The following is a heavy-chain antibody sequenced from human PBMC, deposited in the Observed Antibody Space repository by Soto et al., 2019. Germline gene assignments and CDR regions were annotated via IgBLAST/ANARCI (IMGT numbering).Heavy chain of an antibody. Sequence: PGGSLRLSCAASGFTFTNYAMSWVRQAPGKGLEWVSVISGSGSSTYYADSVKGRFTISRDNAKNSLYLQMNSLRADDTAVYYCARSMKTGKNFDYWGQGTLVTVSS. V-gene: IGHV3-23*01. J-gene: IGHJ4*02. CDR2: ISGSGSST. CDR1: GFTFTNYA. CDR3: ARSMKTGKNFDY. D-gene: IGHD7-27*01.